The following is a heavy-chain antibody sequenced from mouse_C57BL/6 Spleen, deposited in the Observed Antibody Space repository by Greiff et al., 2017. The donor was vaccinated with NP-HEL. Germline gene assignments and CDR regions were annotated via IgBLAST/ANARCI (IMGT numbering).Heavy chain of an antibody. CDR1: GFNIKDDY. CDR2: IDPENGDT. D-gene: IGHD2-1*01. CDR3: TYGNYDYAMDY. J-gene: IGHJ4*01. Sequence: VQLQQSGAELVRPGASVKLSCTASGFNIKDDYMHWVKQRPEQGLEWIGWIDPENGDTEYASKFQGKATITADTSSNTAYLQLSSLTSEDTAVYYCTYGNYDYAMDYWGQGTSVTVSS. V-gene: IGHV14-4*01.